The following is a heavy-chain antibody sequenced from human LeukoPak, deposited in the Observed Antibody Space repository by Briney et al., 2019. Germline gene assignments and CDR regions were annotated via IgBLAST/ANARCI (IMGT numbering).Heavy chain of an antibody. CDR3: ARALPDIVVVPAAMRWFDP. V-gene: IGHV4-59*01. CDR2: IYYSGST. J-gene: IGHJ5*02. CDR1: GGSISSYY. D-gene: IGHD2-2*01. Sequence: SETLSLTCTVSGGSISSYYWSWIRQPPGKGLEWIGYIYYSGSTNCNPSLKSRVTISVDTSKNQFSLKLSSVTAADTAVYYCARALPDIVVVPAAMRWFDPWGQGTLVTVSS.